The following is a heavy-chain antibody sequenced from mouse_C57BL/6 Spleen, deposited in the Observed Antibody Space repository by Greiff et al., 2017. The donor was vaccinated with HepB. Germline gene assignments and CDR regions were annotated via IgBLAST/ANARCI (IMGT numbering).Heavy chain of an antibody. J-gene: IGHJ2*01. D-gene: IGHD2-5*01. CDR3: ARWGGTRSNYVFDY. Sequence: VQLQQSGPELVKPGASVKISCKASGYTFTDYYMNWVKQSHGKSLEWIGDINPNNGGTSYNQKFKGKATLTVDKSSSTAYMELRSLTSEDSAVYYCARWGGTRSNYVFDYWGQGTTLTVSS. V-gene: IGHV1-26*01. CDR1: GYTFTDYY. CDR2: INPNNGGT.